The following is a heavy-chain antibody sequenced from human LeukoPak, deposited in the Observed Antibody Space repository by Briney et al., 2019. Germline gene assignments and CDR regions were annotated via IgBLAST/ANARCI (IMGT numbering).Heavy chain of an antibody. CDR2: IYSGGNT. CDR3: AKEWIRTVTPGDDAFDI. V-gene: IGHV3-53*01. J-gene: IGHJ3*02. Sequence: GGSLRLSCAASGFTVSSNYMSWVRQAPGKGLEWVSVIYSGGNTYYADSVKGRFTISRDNSKNTLYLQMNSLRAEDTAVYYCAKEWIRTVTPGDDAFDIWGQGTMVTVSS. D-gene: IGHD4-17*01. CDR1: GFTVSSNY.